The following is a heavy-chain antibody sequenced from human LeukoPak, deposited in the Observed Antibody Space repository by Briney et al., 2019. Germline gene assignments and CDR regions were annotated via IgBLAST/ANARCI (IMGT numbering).Heavy chain of an antibody. CDR1: GFTFSSYG. J-gene: IGHJ4*02. D-gene: IGHD5-24*01. V-gene: IGHV3-33*08. CDR2: IWYDGSNK. Sequence: PGGSLRLSCAASGFTFSSYGMHWVRQAPGKGLEWVAVIWYDGSNKYYADSVKGRFTISRDNSKNTLYLQMNSLRAEDTAVYYCARDEGDGYNYVDYWGQGTLVTVSS. CDR3: ARDEGDGYNYVDY.